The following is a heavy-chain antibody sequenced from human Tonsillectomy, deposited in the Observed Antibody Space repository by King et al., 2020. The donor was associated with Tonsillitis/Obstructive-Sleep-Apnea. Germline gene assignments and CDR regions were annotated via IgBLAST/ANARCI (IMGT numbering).Heavy chain of an antibody. Sequence: QLVQSGAEVKKPGESLKISCLGSGYTFTNYWIAWVRQMPGKGLESMGIMYAGDSDARYSPAFHGQITFSADRSVNTAYMQWSSLKASDTANYYCARVGPTDLTGNVPRIQYYYMDVWGKETTDTVAS. D-gene: IGHD4-11*01. CDR1: GYTFTNYW. CDR3: ARVGPTDLTGNVPRIQYYYMDV. J-gene: IGHJ6*03. CDR2: MYAGDSDA. V-gene: IGHV5-51*01.